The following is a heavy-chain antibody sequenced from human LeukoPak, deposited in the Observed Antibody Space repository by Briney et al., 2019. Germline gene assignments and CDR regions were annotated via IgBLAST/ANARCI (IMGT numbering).Heavy chain of an antibody. V-gene: IGHV3-30*18. Sequence: GGSLRLSCAASGFTFSSYGMHWVRQAPGKGLEWVAVISYDGSNKYYADSVKGRFTISRDNSKNTLYLQMNSLRAEDTALYYCAKDLVGAPSGFDYWGQGTLVTVSS. D-gene: IGHD1-26*01. CDR1: GFTFSSYG. J-gene: IGHJ4*02. CDR3: AKDLVGAPSGFDY. CDR2: ISYDGSNK.